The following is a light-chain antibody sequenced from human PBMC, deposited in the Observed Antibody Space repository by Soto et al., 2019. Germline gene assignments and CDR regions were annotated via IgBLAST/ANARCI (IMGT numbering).Light chain of an antibody. Sequence: QSALTQPASVSGSPGQSITISCTGTSSDVGAYNYVAWYQHHPGKAPKLMIYDVSNRPSGVSNRFSASKSGNTASLTISGLQAEDEAVYYCSSYTSSRTRVFGGGTQLTVL. V-gene: IGLV2-14*03. CDR1: SSDVGAYNY. CDR3: SSYTSSRTRV. J-gene: IGLJ3*02. CDR2: DVS.